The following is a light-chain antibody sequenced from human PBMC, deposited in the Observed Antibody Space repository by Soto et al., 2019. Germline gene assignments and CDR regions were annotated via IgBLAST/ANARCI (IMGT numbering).Light chain of an antibody. CDR1: QSVTSSY. CDR2: GAS. V-gene: IGKV3-20*01. J-gene: IGKJ4*01. CDR3: QQYGRSPLT. Sequence: EIVLTQSPGTLSLSPGERATLSCRASQSVTSSYLAWYQQKPGQAPWLLIYGASNRASGIPDGFSGSGSGTDFTLTISRLEPEDSAVYYCQQYGRSPLTFGGGTKVDIK.